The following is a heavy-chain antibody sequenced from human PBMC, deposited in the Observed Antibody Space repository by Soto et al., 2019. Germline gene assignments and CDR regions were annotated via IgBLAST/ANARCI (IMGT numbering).Heavy chain of an antibody. D-gene: IGHD3-22*01. CDR2: IYYSGST. V-gene: IGHV4-59*01. CDR1: GGSISSYY. Sequence: ASETLSLTCTVSGGSISSYYWSWIRQPPGKGLEWIGYIYYSGSTNYNPSLKSRVTISVDTSKNQFSLKLSSVTAADTAVYYCARERTPYYYDSSGYNPGMDVWGQGTTVTVSS. J-gene: IGHJ6*02. CDR3: ARERTPYYYDSSGYNPGMDV.